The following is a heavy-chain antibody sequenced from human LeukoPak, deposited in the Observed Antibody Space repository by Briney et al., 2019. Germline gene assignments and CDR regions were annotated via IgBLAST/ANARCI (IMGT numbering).Heavy chain of an antibody. V-gene: IGHV3-23*01. J-gene: IGHJ5*02. Sequence: GGSLRLSCAASGYTFSSYAMSWVRQAPGKGLEWVSAISGSGGSTYYADSVKGRFTISRDNSKNTLYLQMNSLRAEDTAVYYCAKDKGPAAILLGWFDPWGQGTLVTVSS. CDR1: GYTFSSYA. CDR2: ISGSGGST. D-gene: IGHD2-2*02. CDR3: AKDKGPAAILLGWFDP.